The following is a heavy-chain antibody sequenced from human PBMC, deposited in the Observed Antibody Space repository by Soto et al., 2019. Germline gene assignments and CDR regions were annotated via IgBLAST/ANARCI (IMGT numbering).Heavy chain of an antibody. CDR1: GYTFTSYY. CDR3: ARGLQSYGMDV. D-gene: IGHD4-4*01. V-gene: IGHV1-46*01. CDR2: INPSGRST. J-gene: IGHJ6*02. Sequence: QVQLVQSGAEVKKPGASVKDSCKASGYTFTSYYMHWVRQAPGQGLEWMGIINPSGRSTSYAQKFQGRVTMTRDTSTSTVYMELSSLRSEDTAVYYCARGLQSYGMDVWGQGTTVTVSS.